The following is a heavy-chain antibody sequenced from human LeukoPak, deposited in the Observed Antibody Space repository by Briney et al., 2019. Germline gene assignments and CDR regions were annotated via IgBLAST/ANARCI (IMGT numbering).Heavy chain of an antibody. V-gene: IGHV3-48*01. CDR1: GFTFSSYS. D-gene: IGHD2-15*01. Sequence: PGGSLRLSCAASGFTFSSYSMNWVRQAPGKGLEWVSYIVSTSANIYYADSVKGRFTISRDNAKNSVYLQMNNLRVEDTAVYYCVRAPRAYCSDGSCYSNWFDPWGQGTLVTVSS. CDR2: IVSTSANI. CDR3: VRAPRAYCSDGSCYSNWFDP. J-gene: IGHJ5*02.